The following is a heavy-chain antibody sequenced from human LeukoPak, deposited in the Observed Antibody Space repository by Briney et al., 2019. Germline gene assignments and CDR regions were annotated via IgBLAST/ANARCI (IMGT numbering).Heavy chain of an antibody. CDR3: TRAEVRGVNNWFDP. D-gene: IGHD3-10*01. Sequence: SETLSLTCAVSGVSINSGIYYWGWIRRPPGKGLEWIGSIYHSGSTNYNPSLKSRVTISVDTSKNQFSLKLSSVTAADTAVYYCTRAEVRGVNNWFDPWGQGTLVTVSS. CDR2: IYHSGST. V-gene: IGHV4-39*07. CDR1: GVSINSGIYY. J-gene: IGHJ5*02.